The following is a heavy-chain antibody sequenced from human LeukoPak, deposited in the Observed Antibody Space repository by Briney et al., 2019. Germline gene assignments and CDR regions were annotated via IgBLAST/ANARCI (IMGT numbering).Heavy chain of an antibody. CDR2: INHSGST. J-gene: IGHJ4*02. CDR1: GGSFSGYY. Sequence: SETLSLTCAVYGGSFSGYYWSWIRQPPGKGLEWIGEINHSGSTNYNPSLKSRVTISVDTSKNQFSLKLSSVTAADTAVYYCARGKDGYTQFDYWGQGTLVTVSS. D-gene: IGHD5-24*01. V-gene: IGHV4-34*01. CDR3: ARGKDGYTQFDY.